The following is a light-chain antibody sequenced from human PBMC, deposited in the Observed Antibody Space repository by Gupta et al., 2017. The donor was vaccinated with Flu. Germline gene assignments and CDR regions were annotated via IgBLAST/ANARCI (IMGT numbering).Light chain of an antibody. CDR1: SSDVGGYNY. Sequence: QSALTQPASVSGSPGQSITISCTGTSSDVGGYNYVSWYQQHPGKAPKLMIYEVSNRPSGVSNRFSGSKSGNTASRTISGLQAEDEAEYYGSSYTSSSTRVFGTGTKVTVL. J-gene: IGLJ1*01. CDR3: SSYTSSSTRV. V-gene: IGLV2-14*01. CDR2: EVS.